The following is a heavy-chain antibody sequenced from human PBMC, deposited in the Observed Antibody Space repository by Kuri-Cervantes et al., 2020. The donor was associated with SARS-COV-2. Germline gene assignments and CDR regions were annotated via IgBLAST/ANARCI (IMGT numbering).Heavy chain of an antibody. D-gene: IGHD1-26*01. J-gene: IGHJ4*02. CDR1: GGSISSSSYY. V-gene: IGHV4-39*07. CDR2: IYYSGST. CDR3: ANEESIVGATWKPLDY. Sequence: GSLRLSCTVSGGSISSSSYYWGWIRQPPGKGLEWIGSIYYSGSTYYNPSLKSRVTISVDTSKNQFSLKLSSVTAADTAVYYCANEESIVGATWKPLDYWGQGTLVTVSS.